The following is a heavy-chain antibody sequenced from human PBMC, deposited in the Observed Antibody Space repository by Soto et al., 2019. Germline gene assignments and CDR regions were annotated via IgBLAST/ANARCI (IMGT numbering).Heavy chain of an antibody. V-gene: IGHV4-30-4*01. CDR1: GGSISSGDYY. CDR3: ARGRPDGSRLDP. CDR2: IYYSGST. D-gene: IGHD6-13*01. J-gene: IGHJ5*02. Sequence: QVQLQESGPGLVKPSQTLSLTCTVSGGSISSGDYYWSWIRQPPGKGLEWIGYIYYSGSTYYNPSLKSRVXXXGXXSKTQFSLKLSSVTAADTAVYYCARGRPDGSRLDPWGQGTLVTVSS.